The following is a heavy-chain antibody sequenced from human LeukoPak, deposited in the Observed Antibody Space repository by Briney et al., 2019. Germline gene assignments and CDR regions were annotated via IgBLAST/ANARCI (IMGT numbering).Heavy chain of an antibody. CDR1: GSSINSGYY. V-gene: IGHV4-38-2*02. D-gene: IGHD6-19*01. J-gene: IGHJ4*02. CDR2: IYTSGST. Sequence: SETLSLTCTVSGSSINSGYYWGWIRQPPGKGLEWIGRIYTSGSTNYNPSLKSRVTISVDTSKNQFSLKLSSVTAADTAVYYCATNFYGYSSGWYPDYWGQGTLVTVSS. CDR3: ATNFYGYSSGWYPDY.